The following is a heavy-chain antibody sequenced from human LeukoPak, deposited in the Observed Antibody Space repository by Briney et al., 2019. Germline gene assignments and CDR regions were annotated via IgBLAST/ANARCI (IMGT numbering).Heavy chain of an antibody. D-gene: IGHD3-16*01. CDR2: IKSRTDGETT. V-gene: IGHV3-15*01. Sequence: GGTLRLSRTASGFTFSSVWMTWVPHPPARRRERVGRIKSRTDGETTDYAAPVKGRFSISRDDSENTLYLQMNSLKNEDTAVYFCTTVHGAGPVNFDYWGQGSLVTVSS. J-gene: IGHJ4*02. CDR3: TTVHGAGPVNFDY. CDR1: GFTFSSVW.